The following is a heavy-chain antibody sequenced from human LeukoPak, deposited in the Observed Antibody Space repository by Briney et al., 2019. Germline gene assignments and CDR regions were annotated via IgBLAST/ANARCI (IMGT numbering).Heavy chain of an antibody. V-gene: IGHV4-59*01. CDR1: GGSFSGYY. D-gene: IGHD6-19*01. Sequence: PSETLSLTCAVYGGSFSGYYWSWIRQPPGKGLEWIGHISYSGSTNYNPSLKSRVTISIDTSKFSLKLSSVTATDTAVYYCARDRFSDTLRYSSAWYGLDYWGQGALVIVSS. J-gene: IGHJ4*02. CDR3: ARDRFSDTLRYSSAWYGLDY. CDR2: ISYSGST.